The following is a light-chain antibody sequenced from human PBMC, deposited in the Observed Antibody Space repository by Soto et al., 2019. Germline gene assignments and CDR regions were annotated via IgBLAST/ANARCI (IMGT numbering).Light chain of an antibody. Sequence: IQMTPSPSTLSESVADSITIPCRASQTISSRLAWYQQKPGKAPKLLIYKASTLKSGVPSRFSGSGSGTDFTLTISSLQPDDFATYYCQHYNSYSEAFGQGTKVDIK. V-gene: IGKV1-5*03. CDR1: QTISSR. CDR2: KAS. J-gene: IGKJ1*01. CDR3: QHYNSYSEA.